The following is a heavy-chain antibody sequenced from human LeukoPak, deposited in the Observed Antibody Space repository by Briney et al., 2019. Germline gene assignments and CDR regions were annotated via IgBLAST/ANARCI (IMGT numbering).Heavy chain of an antibody. CDR3: AGQGGSYLDH. V-gene: IGHV4-4*02. J-gene: IGHJ5*02. D-gene: IGHD3-10*01. Sequence: SETLSLTCAVSGGSISGSVWWSWVRQPPGKGLEWIGEIYHRGNINYNPSLKSRVTISLDKSQNHFSLNLNSVTAADTAVYYCAGQGGSYLDHWGQGILVTVSS. CDR1: GGSISGSVW. CDR2: IYHRGNI.